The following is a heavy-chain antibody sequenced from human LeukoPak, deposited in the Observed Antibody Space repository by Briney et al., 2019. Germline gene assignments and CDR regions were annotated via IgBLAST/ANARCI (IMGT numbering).Heavy chain of an antibody. CDR3: ARDRGYCSSINCYRHFDY. J-gene: IGHJ4*02. D-gene: IGHD2-2*01. CDR1: GFTFSSHW. Sequence: GGSLRLSCVDSGFTFSSHWMSWVRQAPGKGLEWVANIKQDGDEKYYVDSVKGRFTISRDNAKNSLYLQMNSLRAEDTAVYYCARDRGYCSSINCYRHFDYWGQGTLVTVSS. V-gene: IGHV3-7*03. CDR2: IKQDGDEK.